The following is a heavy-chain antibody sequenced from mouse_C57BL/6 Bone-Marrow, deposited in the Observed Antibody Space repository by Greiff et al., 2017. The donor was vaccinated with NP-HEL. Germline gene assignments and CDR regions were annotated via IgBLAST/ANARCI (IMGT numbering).Heavy chain of an antibody. J-gene: IGHJ2*01. Sequence: VQLQQSGAEIVRPGASVKLSCTASGFNIKDDYMHWVKQRPEQGLEWIGWIDPENGDTEYASKFQGKATITADTSSNTAYLQLSSLTSEDTAVYYCTRGQGYFDYWGQGTTLTVSS. CDR1: GFNIKDDY. CDR3: TRGQGYFDY. CDR2: IDPENGDT. V-gene: IGHV14-4*01. D-gene: IGHD3-3*01.